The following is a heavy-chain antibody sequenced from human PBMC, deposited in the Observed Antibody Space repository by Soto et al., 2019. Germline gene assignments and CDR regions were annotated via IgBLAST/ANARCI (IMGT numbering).Heavy chain of an antibody. CDR1: GGTFSSYT. Sequence: QVQLVQSGAEVKKPGSSVKVSCKASGGTFSSYTISWVRQAPGQGLEWMGRIIPILGMANYAQKFQGRVTITADKSTSTAYMELSSLRSEDTAVYYCAELELNEFDPWGQGTLVTVSS. CDR3: AELELNEFDP. D-gene: IGHD1-7*01. V-gene: IGHV1-69*02. CDR2: IIPILGMA. J-gene: IGHJ5*02.